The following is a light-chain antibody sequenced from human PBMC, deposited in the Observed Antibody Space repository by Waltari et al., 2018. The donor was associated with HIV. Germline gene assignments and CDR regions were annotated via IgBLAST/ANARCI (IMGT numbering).Light chain of an antibody. J-gene: IGLJ3*02. CDR2: DVS. V-gene: IGLV2-23*02. Sequence: QSALTQPASVSGSPGQSITISCPGATSDVGGYKYVSWYQHHPGKAPKLMTYDVSERPSGVSNRFSGSKSGNTASLTISGLQAEDEADYYCCSYAGSSTLLFGGGTKVTVL. CDR3: CSYAGSSTLL. CDR1: TSDVGGYKY.